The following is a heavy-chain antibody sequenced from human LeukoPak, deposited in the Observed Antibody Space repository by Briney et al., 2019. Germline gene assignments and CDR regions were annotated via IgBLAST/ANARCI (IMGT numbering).Heavy chain of an antibody. CDR1: GFTVSSNY. Sequence: GGSLRLSCAASGFTVSSNYMSWVRQAPGKGLEWVSAISGSGGSTYYADSVKGRFTISRDNSKNTLYLQMNSLRAEDTAVYYCASSSSWLFDYWGQGTLVTVSS. D-gene: IGHD6-13*01. V-gene: IGHV3-23*01. CDR3: ASSSSWLFDY. CDR2: ISGSGGST. J-gene: IGHJ4*02.